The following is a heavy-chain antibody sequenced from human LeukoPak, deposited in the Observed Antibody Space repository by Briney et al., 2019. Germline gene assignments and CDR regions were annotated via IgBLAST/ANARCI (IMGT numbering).Heavy chain of an antibody. CDR3: ARESGSSGYLPFDY. D-gene: IGHD3-22*01. CDR1: GGSISSYY. V-gene: IGHV4-59*01. J-gene: IGHJ4*02. CDR2: IHYSGST. Sequence: SETLSHTCTVSGGSISSYYWSWIRQPPGKGLEWIGYIHYSGSTNYNPSLKSRVSISVDTSKNQFSLKLSSVTAADTAVYFCARESGSSGYLPFDYWGQGTLVTVSS.